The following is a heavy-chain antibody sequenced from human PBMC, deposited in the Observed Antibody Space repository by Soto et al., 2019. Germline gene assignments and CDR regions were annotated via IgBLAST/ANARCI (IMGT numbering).Heavy chain of an antibody. CDR2: INHSGST. CDR1: GGSFSGYY. J-gene: IGHJ5*02. Sequence: SETLSLTCAVYGGSFSGYYWSWIRQPPGKGLEWIGEINHSGSTNYNPSLKSRVTISVDTSKNQFSLKLSSVTAADTAVYYCARSARSSSNWFDPWGQGTLVTVSS. V-gene: IGHV4-34*01. D-gene: IGHD6-13*01. CDR3: ARSARSSSNWFDP.